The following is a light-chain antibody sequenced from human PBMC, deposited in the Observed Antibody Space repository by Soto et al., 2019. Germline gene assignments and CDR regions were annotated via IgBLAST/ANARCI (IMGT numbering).Light chain of an antibody. V-gene: IGKV1-17*01. J-gene: IGKJ1*01. CDR2: VAS. CDR3: LQHNAYPWT. CDR1: QDIGIN. Sequence: DIQMTQSPSSLSASVGDRVTMTCRASQDIGINLGWFQQKPGKAPKRLIYVASSLQSGVPSRFSGSESGTEFTLTISSLLPEDFASYFCLQHNAYPWTFGQGTKVEV.